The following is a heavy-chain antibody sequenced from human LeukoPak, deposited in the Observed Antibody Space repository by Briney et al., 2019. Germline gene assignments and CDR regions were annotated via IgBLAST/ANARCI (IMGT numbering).Heavy chain of an antibody. V-gene: IGHV3-20*04. J-gene: IGHJ4*02. CDR3: ARDGPYYDYVWGSYREHDY. CDR2: INWNGGST. D-gene: IGHD3-16*02. Sequence: PRGSLRLSCAASGFTFDDYGMSWVRQAPGKGLEWVSGINWNGGSTGYADSVKGRFTISRDNAKNSLYLQMNSLRAEDTALYYCARDGPYYDYVWGSYREHDYWGQGTLVTVSS. CDR1: GFTFDDYG.